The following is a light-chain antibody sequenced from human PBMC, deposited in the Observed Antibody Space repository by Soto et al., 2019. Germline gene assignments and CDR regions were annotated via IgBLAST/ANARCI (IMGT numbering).Light chain of an antibody. CDR3: QQYNSYWWT. V-gene: IGKV1-5*01. J-gene: IGKJ1*01. Sequence: DIQMTQSPSTLSASVGDRVTITCRARQSISSWLAWYQQKPGKAPKLLIYDASSLESGVPSRFSGSGSGTEFNLTISSLQPDDFATYYCQQYNSYWWTFGQGTKVEIK. CDR2: DAS. CDR1: QSISSW.